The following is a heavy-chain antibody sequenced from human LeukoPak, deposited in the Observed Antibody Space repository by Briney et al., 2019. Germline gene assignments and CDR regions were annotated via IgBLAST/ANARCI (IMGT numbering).Heavy chain of an antibody. J-gene: IGHJ4*02. V-gene: IGHV3-11*04. CDR2: ISRGGFEI. Sequence: GGSLRLSCAASGFTVSTNYMSWVRQAPGKGLEWLSFISRGGFEIHYAASVEGRFTISRDDAKNTLYLQMTSLRDEDTAVYYCARDASGYFDYWGQGTLVTVSS. D-gene: IGHD6-25*01. CDR3: ARDASGYFDY. CDR1: GFTVSTNY.